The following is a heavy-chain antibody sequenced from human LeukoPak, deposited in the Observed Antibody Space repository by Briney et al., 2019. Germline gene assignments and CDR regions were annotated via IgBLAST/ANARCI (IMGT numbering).Heavy chain of an antibody. V-gene: IGHV1-69*13. Sequence: SVKVSCKASGGTFSSYAISWVRQAPGQGLEWMGGIIPILGTANYAQKFQGRVTITADESTSTAYMELSSLRSEDTAVYYCARGLRFDYGMDVWGKGTTVTVSS. CDR1: GGTFSSYA. CDR3: ARGLRFDYGMDV. J-gene: IGHJ6*04. D-gene: IGHD3-10*01. CDR2: IIPILGTA.